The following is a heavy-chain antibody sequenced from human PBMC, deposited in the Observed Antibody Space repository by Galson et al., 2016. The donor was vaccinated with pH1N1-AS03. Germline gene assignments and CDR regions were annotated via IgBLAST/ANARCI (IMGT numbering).Heavy chain of an antibody. V-gene: IGHV5-51*01. CDR1: GYIFTSYW. Sequence: QSGAEVKKPGESLKISCKTSGYIFTSYWVAWVRHTPEKGLEWMGIIYPGDSDTKYSQSFQGQVTISADRSINTAYLQWNSLMASDTAMYYCAGQGREGYNDYCNYWGQGILVTVSS. CDR2: IYPGDSDT. CDR3: AGQGREGYNDYCNY. J-gene: IGHJ4*02. D-gene: IGHD5-24*01.